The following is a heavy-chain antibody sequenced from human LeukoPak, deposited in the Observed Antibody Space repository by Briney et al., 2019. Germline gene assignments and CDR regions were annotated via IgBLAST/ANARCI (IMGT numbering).Heavy chain of an antibody. V-gene: IGHV3-23*01. D-gene: IGHD4-17*01. CDR1: GFTFSSYA. J-gene: IGHJ1*01. CDR2: ISGSGGST. Sequence: PGGSLRLSCAASGFTFSSYAMSWVRQAPGKGLEWASAISGSGGSTYYADSVKGRFTISRDNSKNTLYLQMNSLRAEDTAVYYCAKGAYGDYASSAEYFQHWGQGTLVTVSS. CDR3: AKGAYGDYASSAEYFQH.